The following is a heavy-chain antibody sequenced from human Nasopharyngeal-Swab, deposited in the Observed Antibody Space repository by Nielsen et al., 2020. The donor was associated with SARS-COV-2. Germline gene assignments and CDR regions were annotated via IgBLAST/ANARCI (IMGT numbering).Heavy chain of an antibody. D-gene: IGHD3-3*01. CDR2: IYYSGST. CDR3: ARHGLSGITIFGVVIPKNWFDP. J-gene: IGHJ5*02. V-gene: IGHV4-39*01. Sequence: WIRQPPGKGLEWIGSIYYSGSTYYNPSLKSRVTISVDTSKNQFSLKLSSVTAADTAVYYCARHGLSGITIFGVVIPKNWFDPWGQGTPVTVPS.